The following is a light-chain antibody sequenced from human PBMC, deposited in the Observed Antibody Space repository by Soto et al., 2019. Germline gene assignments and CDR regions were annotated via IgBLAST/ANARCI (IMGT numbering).Light chain of an antibody. CDR1: QSMRCD. J-gene: IGKJ4*01. CDR3: QQYNNWPLT. CDR2: GAS. Sequence: EKVMRQSPATLSVSPRKRASLSCMASQSMRCDLAWYQQKPGQPPRLLIYGASTRATGIPARFSGSGSGTEFTLTISSLQSEDFAVYDCQQYNNWPLTFGGGTKVEMK. V-gene: IGKV3-15*01.